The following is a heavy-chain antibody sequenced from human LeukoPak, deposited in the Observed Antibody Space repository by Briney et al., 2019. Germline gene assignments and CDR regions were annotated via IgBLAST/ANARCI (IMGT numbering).Heavy chain of an antibody. CDR3: ARGEYSYGTYYFDY. CDR1: GGSISSSSYY. V-gene: IGHV4-39*01. J-gene: IGHJ4*02. Sequence: SETLSLTCTVSGGSISSSSYYWGWIRQPPGKGLEWIGSIYYSGSTYYNPSLKSRVTISVDTSNNQFSLKVSSVTATDTAVYYCARGEYSYGTYYFDYWGQGTLVTVSS. D-gene: IGHD5-18*01. CDR2: IYYSGST.